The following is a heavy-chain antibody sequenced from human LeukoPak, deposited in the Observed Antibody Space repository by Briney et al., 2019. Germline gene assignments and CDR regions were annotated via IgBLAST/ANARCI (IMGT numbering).Heavy chain of an antibody. CDR3: AALYGDYNWYFDL. D-gene: IGHD4-17*01. V-gene: IGHV3-23*01. J-gene: IGHJ2*01. CDR1: GLTFSRYV. Sequence: GGSLRLSCAFSGLTFSRYVMGWVRQAPGKGLEWVSTLSASGGSTFYAASVKGRFTVSRDNSKNTLFLQMNSLRAEDTAVYYCAALYGDYNWYFDLWGRGTLVTVSS. CDR2: LSASGGST.